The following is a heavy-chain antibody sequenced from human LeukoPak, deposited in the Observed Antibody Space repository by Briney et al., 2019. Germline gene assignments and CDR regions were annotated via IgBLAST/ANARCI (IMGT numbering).Heavy chain of an antibody. Sequence: GESLKISCAASGFTFSSYAMTWVRQAPGKGLEWVSGIFASGGSTYYADSVKGRFTISRDISKNTLHLQMNSLRAEDTAVYFCARTGGPVATHPHYWGQGTLVTVSS. D-gene: IGHD1-14*01. V-gene: IGHV3-23*01. CDR2: IFASGGST. CDR3: ARTGGPVATHPHY. CDR1: GFTFSSYA. J-gene: IGHJ4*02.